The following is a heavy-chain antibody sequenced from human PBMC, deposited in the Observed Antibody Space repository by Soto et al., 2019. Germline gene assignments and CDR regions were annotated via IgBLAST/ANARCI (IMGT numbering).Heavy chain of an antibody. D-gene: IGHD2-15*01. CDR3: AKGDCSGGSCYFSAFDI. Sequence: GSLRLSCAASGFTFSSYAMHWVRQAPGKGLEWVAVIWYDGSNKYYADSVKGRFTISRDNSKNTLYLQMNSLRAEDTALYFCAKGDCSGGSCYFSAFDIWGQGTMVT. CDR1: GFTFSSYA. CDR2: IWYDGSNK. V-gene: IGHV3-30*02. J-gene: IGHJ3*02.